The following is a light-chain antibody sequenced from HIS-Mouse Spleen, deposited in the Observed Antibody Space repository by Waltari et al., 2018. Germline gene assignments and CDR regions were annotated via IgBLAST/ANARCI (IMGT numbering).Light chain of an antibody. V-gene: IGLV3-10*01. CDR3: YSTDSSGNHRV. CDR2: EDS. Sequence: SYELTQPPSVSVSPGQTARITCSGDALPKKYAYWYQQKSGQAPVLVIYEDSKRPSGIPEGGSGSSSGTMATLTISGAQVEDEADYYCYSTDSSGNHRVFGGGTKLTVL. CDR1: ALPKKY. J-gene: IGLJ2*01.